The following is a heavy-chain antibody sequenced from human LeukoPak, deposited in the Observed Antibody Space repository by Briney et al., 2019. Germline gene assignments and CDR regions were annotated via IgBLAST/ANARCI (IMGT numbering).Heavy chain of an antibody. V-gene: IGHV3-23*01. Sequence: PGESLILSCATSGFIFNNYAMTWVRQAPGKGLEWVSTISGRGDSTYDADSVRGRFTISRDNPQNSLYLQMNSLRAEDTAVYYCAKGPRPDISVAHTLERWGQGTLVTVSS. D-gene: IGHD6-19*01. CDR2: ISGRGDST. CDR3: AKGPRPDISVAHTLER. CDR1: GFIFNNYA. J-gene: IGHJ4*02.